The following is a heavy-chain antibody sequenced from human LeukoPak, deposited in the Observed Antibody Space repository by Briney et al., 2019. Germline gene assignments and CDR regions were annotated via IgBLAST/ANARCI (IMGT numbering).Heavy chain of an antibody. CDR1: VFTHRIYE. D-gene: IGHD2-2*01. V-gene: IGHV3-48*03. Sequence: GGSLRLSCAASVFTHRIYEMIWVRQAPGEGREWVSHISSSSVYTYYADSVEGRFAISRDNPKNLLYLQMNSLRAEDTAVYYCAREYCSSTSCSLVDFWGQGTLVTVSS. J-gene: IGHJ4*02. CDR3: AREYCSSTSCSLVDF. CDR2: ISSSSVYT.